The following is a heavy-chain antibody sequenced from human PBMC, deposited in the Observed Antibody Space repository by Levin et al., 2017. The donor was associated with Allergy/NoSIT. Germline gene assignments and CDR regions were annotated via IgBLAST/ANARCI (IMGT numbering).Heavy chain of an antibody. CDR1: GGSFSGYY. CDR3: ARGPSRGFRELANLIDY. V-gene: IGHV4-34*01. D-gene: IGHD3-10*01. J-gene: IGHJ4*02. CDR2: INHSGST. Sequence: KTGGSLRLSCAVYGGSFSGYYWSWIRQPPGKGLEWIGEINHSGSTNYNPSLKSRVTISVDTSKNQFSLKLSSVTAADTAVYYCARGPSRGFRELANLIDYWGQGTLVTVSS.